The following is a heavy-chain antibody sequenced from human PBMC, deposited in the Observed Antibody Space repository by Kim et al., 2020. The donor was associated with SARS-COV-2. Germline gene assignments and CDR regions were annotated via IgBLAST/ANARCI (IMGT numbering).Heavy chain of an antibody. CDR3: ARRLESKGYYYYGMDV. J-gene: IGHJ6*02. Sequence: SVKVSCKASGGTFSSYAISWVRQAPGQGLEWMGGIIPIFGTANYAQKFQGRVTITADESTSTAYMELSSLRSEDTAVYYCARRLESKGYYYYGMDVWGQGTTVTVSS. CDR2: IIPIFGTA. D-gene: IGHD3-3*01. CDR1: GGTFSSYA. V-gene: IGHV1-69*13.